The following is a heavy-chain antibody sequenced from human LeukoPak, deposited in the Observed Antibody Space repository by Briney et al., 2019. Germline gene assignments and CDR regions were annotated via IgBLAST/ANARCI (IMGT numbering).Heavy chain of an antibody. D-gene: IGHD6-6*01. CDR2: ITGSGSFV. V-gene: IGHV3-21*01. CDR3: ARDSSGPWFDP. CDR1: GFIFNNYI. Sequence: PGGSLRLSCAVSGFIFNNYIMNWVRQAPGKGLEWVSSITGSGSFVYYADSVKGRFTISRDNAKNSLFLQMNSLGAEDTAVYYCARDSSGPWFDPWGQGALVTVSS. J-gene: IGHJ5*02.